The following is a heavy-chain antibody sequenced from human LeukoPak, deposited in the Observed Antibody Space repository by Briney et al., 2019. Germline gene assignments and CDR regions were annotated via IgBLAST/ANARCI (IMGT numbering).Heavy chain of an antibody. CDR2: IYPGDSDT. J-gene: IGHJ4*02. CDR3: ARPAVAGTVCHFDY. CDR1: GYSFTSYW. V-gene: IGHV5-51*01. Sequence: GESLQISCEGSGYSFTSYWIGWVRQLPGKGLEWMGIIYPGDSDTRYSPSFQGQVTISADKSISTAYLQWSSLKASDTAIYYCARPAVAGTVCHFDYWGQGTLVTVSS. D-gene: IGHD6-19*01.